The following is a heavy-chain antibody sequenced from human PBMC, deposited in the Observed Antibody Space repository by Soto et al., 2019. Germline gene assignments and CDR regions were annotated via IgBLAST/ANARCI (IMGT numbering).Heavy chain of an antibody. V-gene: IGHV2-5*02. CDR3: AHSAKWLDYFDA. Sequence: QITLKESGPTLVKPPQTLTLTCTFSGFSLSTNGVGVGWIRQPPGKALEWLALIFWDDDKHYSPSLMSRLTIPADTSKNQVVLTRTGVDPVDTATYYCAHSAKWLDYFDAWVQGTVVTVSS. CDR2: IFWDDDK. J-gene: IGHJ4*02. D-gene: IGHD6-19*01. CDR1: GFSLSTNGVG.